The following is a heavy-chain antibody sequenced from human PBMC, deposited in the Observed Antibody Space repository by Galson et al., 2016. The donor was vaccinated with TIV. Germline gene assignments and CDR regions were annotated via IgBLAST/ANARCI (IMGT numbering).Heavy chain of an antibody. CDR1: GGTFSSYV. J-gene: IGHJ6*02. CDR3: AKDRNTAFDTHYSYYGTDV. Sequence: SVKVSCKASGGTFSSYVIKWVRQAPGQGLELMGEIIPMFGTANYAQKFQGRVTITADESTSTAYMDLSSLRSEDTAVYYCAKDRNTAFDTHYSYYGTDVWGQGTTVIVSS. CDR2: IIPMFGTA. D-gene: IGHD5-18*01. V-gene: IGHV1-69*13.